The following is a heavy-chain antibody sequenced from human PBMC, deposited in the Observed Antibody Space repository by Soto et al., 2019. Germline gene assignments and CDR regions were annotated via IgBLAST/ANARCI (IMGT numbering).Heavy chain of an antibody. V-gene: IGHV3-23*01. CDR1: GFIFSNSW. CDR3: AREGPPGFGCSGATCYSGSMDV. Sequence: GGSLRLSCAASGFIFSNSWMHWVRQAPGKGLVWVSAISGSGGSTYYADSVKGRFTISRDNSKNTLYLQMNSLRAEDTAVYYCAREGPPGFGCSGATCYSGSMDVWGQGITVTVS. J-gene: IGHJ6*02. D-gene: IGHD2-15*01. CDR2: ISGSGGST.